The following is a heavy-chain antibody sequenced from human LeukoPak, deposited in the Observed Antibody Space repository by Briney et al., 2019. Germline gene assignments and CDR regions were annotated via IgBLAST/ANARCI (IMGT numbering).Heavy chain of an antibody. D-gene: IGHD4-11*01. Sequence: GGSLRLSCAASGFTFSHYAFHWVRQAPGKGLDWVAVIWSDGTNQYCAASVKGRFTISRDDSQKTVYLEMNSLRTEDTAMYYCAKDAQRGFDYSNSLEYWGPGTLVTVSS. J-gene: IGHJ4*02. CDR2: IWSDGTNQ. CDR1: GFTFSHYA. CDR3: AKDAQRGFDYSNSLEY. V-gene: IGHV3-33*06.